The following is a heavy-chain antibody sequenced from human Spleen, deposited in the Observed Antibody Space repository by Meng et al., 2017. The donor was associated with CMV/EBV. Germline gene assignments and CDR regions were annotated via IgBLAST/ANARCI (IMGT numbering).Heavy chain of an antibody. V-gene: IGHV1-8*03. D-gene: IGHD1-26*01. Sequence: PCTASGYTFTSYDINWVRQATGQGLEWIGWMKPNSGNTVYAQKFQGRVTITRNTSISTAYMELSSLRSEDTAVYYCARALSGSYSTWGQGTLVTVSS. CDR3: ARALSGSYST. CDR1: GYTFTSYD. J-gene: IGHJ5*02. CDR2: MKPNSGNT.